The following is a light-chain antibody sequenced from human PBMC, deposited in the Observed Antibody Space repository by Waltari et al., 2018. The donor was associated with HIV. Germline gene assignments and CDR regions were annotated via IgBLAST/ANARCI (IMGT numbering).Light chain of an antibody. V-gene: IGKV1-5*03. CDR1: QSIATW. Sequence: DIQMTQSPSTLPACVGERSTITCRASQSIATWLAWYQQKPGKAPKLLIYRASSLETGVPSRFSGSGSGTEFTLTISSLQPEDFATYYCQQYNTSSPWTFGQGTKVDI. CDR3: QQYNTSSPWT. CDR2: RAS. J-gene: IGKJ1*01.